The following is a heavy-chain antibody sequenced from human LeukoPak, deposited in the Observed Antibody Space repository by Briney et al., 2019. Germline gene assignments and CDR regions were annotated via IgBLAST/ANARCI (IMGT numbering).Heavy chain of an antibody. CDR2: IYYSGST. Sequence: SETLSLTCTVSGGSINNYYWSWIRQPPGKGLEWIGYIYYSGSTNYNPSLKSRVTISVDTSKNQFSLKLSSVTAADTAVYYCARVKVVPPTGWFDPWGQGTLVTVSS. J-gene: IGHJ5*02. CDR3: ARVKVVPPTGWFDP. CDR1: GGSINNYY. D-gene: IGHD2-2*01. V-gene: IGHV4-59*01.